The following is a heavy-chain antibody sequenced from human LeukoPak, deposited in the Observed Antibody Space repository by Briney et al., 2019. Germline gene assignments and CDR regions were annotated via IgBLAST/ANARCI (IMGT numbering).Heavy chain of an antibody. D-gene: IGHD1-26*01. CDR1: GDSITDYY. Sequence: SETLSLTCNVSGDSITDYYWSWIRQPPGKGLEWIGFIYHSGNTNYNPSLASRVTLSLDTSKTQLSLRLTSVTAADTAVYYCARHRGPEVDYFDYWGQGTLVTVSS. CDR3: ARHRGPEVDYFDY. V-gene: IGHV4-59*01. CDR2: IYHSGNT. J-gene: IGHJ4*02.